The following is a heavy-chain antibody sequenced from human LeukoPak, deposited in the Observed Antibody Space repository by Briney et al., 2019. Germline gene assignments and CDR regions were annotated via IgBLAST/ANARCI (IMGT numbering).Heavy chain of an antibody. V-gene: IGHV1-46*01. CDR3: ARSGPYRSPIDY. Sequence: ASVKVSCKASGYTFTSYYMQWVRQAPGQGPEWMGIINPSGGTTTYAQKFQDRVTMTRDTSTSTVYMELSSLRSEDTAVYYCARSGPYRSPIDYWGQGTLVTVSS. CDR1: GYTFTSYY. D-gene: IGHD6-13*01. CDR2: INPSGGTT. J-gene: IGHJ4*02.